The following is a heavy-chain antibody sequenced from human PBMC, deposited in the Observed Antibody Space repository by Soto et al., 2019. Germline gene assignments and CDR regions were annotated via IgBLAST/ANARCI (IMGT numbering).Heavy chain of an antibody. CDR3: ALQKTVNRGALTRSWFDP. J-gene: IGHJ5*02. CDR1: GYTFTNYW. V-gene: IGHV5-51*01. Sequence: GESLKISCKGSGYTFTNYWIDWVRQMAGKGLEWIGLIYPCHSDTRYSPSFQGQVTFSVDKYISTAFLQWSSLNTSDTAIYYCALQKTVNRGALTRSWFDPWGQGTLVTVSS. D-gene: IGHD3-10*01. CDR2: IYPCHSDT.